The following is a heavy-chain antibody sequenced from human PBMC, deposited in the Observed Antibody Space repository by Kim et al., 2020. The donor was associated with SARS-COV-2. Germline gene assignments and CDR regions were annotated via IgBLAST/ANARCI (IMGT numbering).Heavy chain of an antibody. J-gene: IGHJ6*02. D-gene: IGHD2-2*02. CDR1: GFTFGDYA. CDR3: AKVLVPAAISSGMDV. Sequence: GGSLRLSCAASGFTFGDYAMHWVRQAPGKGLEWVSGISWNSGSIGYADSVKGRFTISRDNAKNSLYLQMNSLRAEDTALYYCAKVLVPAAISSGMDVWGQGTTVTVSS. CDR2: ISWNSGSI. V-gene: IGHV3-9*01.